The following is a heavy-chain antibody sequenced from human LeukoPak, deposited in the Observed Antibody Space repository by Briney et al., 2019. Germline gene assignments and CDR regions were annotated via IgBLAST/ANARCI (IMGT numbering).Heavy chain of an antibody. CDR1: GFTFTSYA. CDR3: ARQSNYDY. CDR2: VSTGAGST. Sequence: GGSLRLSCAASGFTFTSYAMTWVRQAPGRGLEWVSSVSTGAGSTYYADSVKGRFTISRDNSTNTLFLQMNSLRAEDTAVYYCARQSNYDYWGQGTLVTVSS. J-gene: IGHJ4*02. V-gene: IGHV3-23*01. D-gene: IGHD4-11*01.